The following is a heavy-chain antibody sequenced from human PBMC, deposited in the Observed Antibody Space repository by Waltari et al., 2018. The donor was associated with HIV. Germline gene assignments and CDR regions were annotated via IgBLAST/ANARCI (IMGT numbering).Heavy chain of an antibody. CDR1: GFNCGVPG. V-gene: IGHV3-30*02. Sequence: QVQLVESGGGVVQPGGHLSLSCVVSGFNCGVPGMHWVRQAPGKGLEWVSNIWPDGGTKFYGDSVKGRFTISRDNSKNTLYLEMSRLRPEDTAVYYCAKDRLTLTAAFDFWGQGALVTVSS. D-gene: IGHD1-20*01. J-gene: IGHJ4*02. CDR3: AKDRLTLTAAFDF. CDR2: IWPDGGTK.